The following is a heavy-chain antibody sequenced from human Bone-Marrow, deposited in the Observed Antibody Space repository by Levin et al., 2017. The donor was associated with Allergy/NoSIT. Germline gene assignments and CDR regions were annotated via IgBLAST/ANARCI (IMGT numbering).Heavy chain of an antibody. CDR2: ISYSGTP. J-gene: IGHJ3*02. Sequence: PSETLSLTCSVSGGSVRSDNYYWSWIRQPPGKRLEWIGYISYSGTPTYSPSLESRVTISLGASENHFSLRLTSLTAADTAVSYCAGDHGDSSAAFAIWGQGTMVTVSS. CDR1: GGSVRSDNYY. D-gene: IGHD4-17*01. CDR3: AGDHGDSSAAFAI. V-gene: IGHV4-61*03.